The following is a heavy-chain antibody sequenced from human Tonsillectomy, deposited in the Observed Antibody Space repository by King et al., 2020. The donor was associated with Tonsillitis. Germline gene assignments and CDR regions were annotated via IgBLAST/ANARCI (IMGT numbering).Heavy chain of an antibody. CDR2: INPSSGDT. CDR3: ARVISAMVTGIDF. D-gene: IGHD5-18*01. J-gene: IGHJ4*02. V-gene: IGHV1-2*02. CDR1: GYIFTGYY. Sequence: QLVQSGAEVKKPGASVRVSCKASGYIFTGYYMHWVRQAPGQGLEWMGWINPSSGDTNCAQKFQGRVTMTRDTSSSTAYMELSRLRSDDTAMYYCARVISAMVTGIDFWGQGTLVTVSS.